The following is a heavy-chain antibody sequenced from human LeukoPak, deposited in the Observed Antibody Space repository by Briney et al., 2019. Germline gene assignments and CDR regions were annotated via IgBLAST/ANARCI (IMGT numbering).Heavy chain of an antibody. Sequence: PSETLSLTCTVSGGSISSSSYYWGWIRQPPGKGLEWIGSIYYSGSTYYNPSLKSRVTISVDTSKNQFSLKLSSVTAADTAVYYCARIREYYYDSSGCDYWGQGTLVTVSS. D-gene: IGHD3-22*01. V-gene: IGHV4-39*01. CDR2: IYYSGST. CDR1: GGSISSSSYY. CDR3: ARIREYYYDSSGCDY. J-gene: IGHJ4*02.